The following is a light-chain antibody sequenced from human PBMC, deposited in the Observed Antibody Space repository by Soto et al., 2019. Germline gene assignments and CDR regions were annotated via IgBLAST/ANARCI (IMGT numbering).Light chain of an antibody. V-gene: IGLV2-11*01. Sequence: QSALTQPRSVSGSPGQSVTISCTGTSSDVGAYNYVSWYQQHPGKAPKLMLYDISKRPSGVPDRFSGSMSGNTASLTISGLQAEDEADYYCCSYTGSYTLLFGGGTKLTVL. CDR1: SSDVGAYNY. CDR2: DIS. J-gene: IGLJ2*01. CDR3: CSYTGSYTLL.